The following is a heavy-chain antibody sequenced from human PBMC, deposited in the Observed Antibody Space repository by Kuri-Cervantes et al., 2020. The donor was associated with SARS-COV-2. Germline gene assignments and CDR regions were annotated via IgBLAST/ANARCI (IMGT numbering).Heavy chain of an antibody. CDR1: GFTFSSYG. Sequence: GESMKISCAASGFTFSSYGMHWVRQAPDKGLEWVAVISYDGSNKYYADSVKGRFTISRDNSKNTLYLQMNSLRAEDTAVYYCAKVGHYSYGYLGWWGQGTLVTVSS. CDR2: ISYDGSNK. CDR3: AKVGHYSYGYLGW. V-gene: IGHV3-30*18. J-gene: IGHJ4*02. D-gene: IGHD5-18*01.